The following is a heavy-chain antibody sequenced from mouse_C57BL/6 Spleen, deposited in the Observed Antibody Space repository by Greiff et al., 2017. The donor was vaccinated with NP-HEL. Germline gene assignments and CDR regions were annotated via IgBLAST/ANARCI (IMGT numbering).Heavy chain of an antibody. D-gene: IGHD2-12*01. CDR2: IWRGGST. J-gene: IGHJ4*01. V-gene: IGHV2-5*01. CDR1: GFSLTSYG. Sequence: QVHVKQSGPGLVQPSQSLSITCTVSGFSLTSYGVHWVRQSPGKGLEWLGVIWRGGSTDYNAAFMSRLSITKDNSKSQVFFKMNSLQADDTAIYYCAKNYSPRGYAMDYWGQGTSVTVSS. CDR3: AKNYSPRGYAMDY.